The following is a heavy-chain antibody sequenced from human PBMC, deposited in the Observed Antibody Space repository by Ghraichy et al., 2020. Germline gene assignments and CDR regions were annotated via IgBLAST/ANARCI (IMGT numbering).Heavy chain of an antibody. CDR3: ARLFHRRLLLKNHDAFDI. CDR1: GFTVSSNY. J-gene: IGHJ3*02. CDR2: IYSGGST. V-gene: IGHV3-53*01. Sequence: SCAASGFTVSSNYMSWVRQAPGKGLEWVSVIYSGGSTYYADSVKGRFTISRDNSKNTLYLQMNSLRAEDTAVYYCARLFHRRLLLKNHDAFDIWGQGTMVTVSS. D-gene: IGHD2-15*01.